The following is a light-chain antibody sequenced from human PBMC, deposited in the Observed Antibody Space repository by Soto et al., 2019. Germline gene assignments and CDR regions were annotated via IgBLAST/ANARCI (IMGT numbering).Light chain of an antibody. CDR3: QQYSSAYT. CDR2: DAS. CDR1: QSINNW. Sequence: DIQLTQSPSTLSAFVGDRVTITCRASQSINNWLAWDQQKPGEAPKLLIYDASSLESGVPPRFSDSGSGTEFTLTISSLQPDDFATYYCQQYSSAYTFGQGTKLEIK. J-gene: IGKJ2*01. V-gene: IGKV1-5*01.